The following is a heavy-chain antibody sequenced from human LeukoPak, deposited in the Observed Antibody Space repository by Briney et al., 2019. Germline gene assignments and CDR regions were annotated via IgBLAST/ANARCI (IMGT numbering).Heavy chain of an antibody. CDR1: GFTFSRYW. V-gene: IGHV3-7*03. Sequence: PGGSLRLSCAASGFTFSRYWMSWVRQVPRKGLEWVANIKQDGSEKYYVDSVKGRFTISRDNPKNSLYLQVDSLRAEDTAVYYCARDKGGYDTSGSLLDFGGQGTLVTVSS. J-gene: IGHJ4*02. D-gene: IGHD3-22*01. CDR2: IKQDGSEK. CDR3: ARDKGGYDTSGSLLDF.